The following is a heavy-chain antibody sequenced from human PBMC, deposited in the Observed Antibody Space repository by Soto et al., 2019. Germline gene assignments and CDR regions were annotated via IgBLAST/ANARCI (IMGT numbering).Heavy chain of an antibody. J-gene: IGHJ3*02. D-gene: IGHD2-15*01. CDR1: GFTVSSNY. V-gene: IGHV3-66*01. CDR2: IYSGGST. CDR3: ARDLSVVAATPWAFDI. Sequence: GGSLRFSCAASGFTVSSNYMSWVRQAPGKGLEWVSVIYSGGSTYYADSVKGRFTISRDNSKNTLYLQMNSLRAEDTAVYYCARDLSVVAATPWAFDIWGQGTMVTVSS.